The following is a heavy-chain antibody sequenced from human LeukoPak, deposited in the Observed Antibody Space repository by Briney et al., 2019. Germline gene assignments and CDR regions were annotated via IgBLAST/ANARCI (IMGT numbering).Heavy chain of an antibody. V-gene: IGHV3-74*01. J-gene: IGHJ4*02. D-gene: IGHD5-12*01. CDR3: AKVDIVATIDAGRLVDY. CDR2: INSDGSST. Sequence: PGGSLRLSCAASGFTFSSYWMHWVRQAPGKGLVWVSRINSDGSSTSYADSVKGRFTISRDNAKNTLYLQMNSLRAEDTAVYYCAKVDIVATIDAGRLVDYWGQGTLVTVSS. CDR1: GFTFSSYW.